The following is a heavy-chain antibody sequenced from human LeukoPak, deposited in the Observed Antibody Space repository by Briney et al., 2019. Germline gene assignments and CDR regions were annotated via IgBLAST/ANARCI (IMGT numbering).Heavy chain of an antibody. D-gene: IGHD1-26*01. CDR3: VTPRSWELSDMAV. Sequence: PSETLSLTCTVSGYSITTSYYWAWIRQSPGSGLEWIGSVYHNGETYYNPSLKSRVIISVDTSKNEFSLRLTSVTAADTGVYYCVTPRSWELSDMAVWGKGTTVIVSS. V-gene: IGHV4-38-2*02. CDR2: VYHNGET. CDR1: GYSITTSYY. J-gene: IGHJ6*03.